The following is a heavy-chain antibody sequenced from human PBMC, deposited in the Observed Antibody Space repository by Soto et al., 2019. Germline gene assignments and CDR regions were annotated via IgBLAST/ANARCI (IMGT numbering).Heavy chain of an antibody. CDR1: GFTFSSYA. Sequence: LRLSCAASGFTFSSYAMSWVRQVPGKGLEWVSAISGSGGSTYYADSVKGRFTISRDNSKNTLYLQMNSLRAEDTAVYYCAKDADGYSYGYGGGASWFDPWGQGTLVTVSS. J-gene: IGHJ5*02. CDR2: ISGSGGST. CDR3: AKDADGYSYGYGGGASWFDP. V-gene: IGHV3-23*01. D-gene: IGHD5-18*01.